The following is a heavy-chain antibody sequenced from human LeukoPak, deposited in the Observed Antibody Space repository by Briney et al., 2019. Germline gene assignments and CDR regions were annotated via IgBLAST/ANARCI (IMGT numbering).Heavy chain of an antibody. V-gene: IGHV3-48*03. J-gene: IGHJ5*02. Sequence: PGGSLRLSCAASGFTFSSYEMNWVRQAPGKGLEWVSYISSSGSTIYYADSVKGRFTISRDNAKNSLYLQMNRLRAEDTAVYYCAREDMGYCSGGSCYRAWFDPWGQGTLVTVSS. CDR1: GFTFSSYE. D-gene: IGHD2-15*01. CDR3: AREDMGYCSGGSCYRAWFDP. CDR2: ISSSGSTI.